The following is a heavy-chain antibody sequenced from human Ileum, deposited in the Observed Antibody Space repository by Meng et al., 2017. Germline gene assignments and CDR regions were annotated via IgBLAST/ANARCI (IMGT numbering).Heavy chain of an antibody. D-gene: IGHD2-15*01. J-gene: IGHJ3*02. Sequence: GSLRLSCTVSGGSVSSGSYYWSWIRQPPGKGLEWLGYIHYSGSTNYNPSLKSRVTISVATSKNQFSLKLSSVTAADTAVYYCARRPTPEWDYCSGGSCYPRGGAFDIWGQGTMVTVSS. CDR2: IHYSGST. V-gene: IGHV4-61*01. CDR3: ARRPTPEWDYCSGGSCYPRGGAFDI. CDR1: GGSVSSGSYY.